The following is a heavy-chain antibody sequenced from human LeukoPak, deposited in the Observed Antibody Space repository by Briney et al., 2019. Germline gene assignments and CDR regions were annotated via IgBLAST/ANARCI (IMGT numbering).Heavy chain of an antibody. V-gene: IGHV3-9*03. Sequence: GGPLRLSCAASGFTFDDYAMHWVRQAPGKGLEWVSGISWNSGSIGYADSVKGRFTISRDNAKNSLYLQMNSLRAEDMALYYCAKENPTGDYFDYWGQGTLVTVSS. J-gene: IGHJ4*02. CDR2: ISWNSGSI. CDR3: AKENPTGDYFDY. D-gene: IGHD7-27*01. CDR1: GFTFDDYA.